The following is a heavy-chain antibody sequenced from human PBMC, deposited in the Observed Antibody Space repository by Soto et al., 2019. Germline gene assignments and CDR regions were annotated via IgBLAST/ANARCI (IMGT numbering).Heavy chain of an antibody. CDR1: GYTFTSYA. V-gene: IGHV1-3*01. Sequence: ASVKVSCKASGYTFTSYAMHWVRQAPGQRLEWMGWINAGNGNTKYSQKFQGRVTITRDTSASTAYMELSSLRSEDTAVYYCARVRGGSSSWYYFDYWGQGTLVTVSS. CDR3: ARVRGGSSSWYYFDY. J-gene: IGHJ4*02. CDR2: INAGNGNT. D-gene: IGHD6-13*01.